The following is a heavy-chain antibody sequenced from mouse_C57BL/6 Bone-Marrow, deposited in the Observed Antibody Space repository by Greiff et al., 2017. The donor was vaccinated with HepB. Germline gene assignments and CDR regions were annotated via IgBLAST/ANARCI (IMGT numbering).Heavy chain of an antibody. D-gene: IGHD2-5*01. V-gene: IGHV1-78*01. CDR1: GYTFTDYT. J-gene: IGHJ3*01. CDR2: IYPRDGST. CDR3: ARLGPFFSNWFAY. Sequence: QVQLQQSDAELVRPGASVKISCKASGYTFTDYTMHWVKQRPEQGLEWIGYIYPRDGSTKYNEKFKGKATLTADKSSSTAYMQLHSLTSEDSAVYFCARLGPFFSNWFAYWGQGTLVTVSA.